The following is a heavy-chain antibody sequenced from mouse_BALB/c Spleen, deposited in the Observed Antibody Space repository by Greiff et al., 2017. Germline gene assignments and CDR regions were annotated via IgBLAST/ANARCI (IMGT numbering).Heavy chain of an antibody. V-gene: IGHV3-2*02. Sequence: VQLQQSGPGLVKPSQSLSLTCTVTGYSITSDYAWNWIRQFPGNKLEWMGYISYSGSTSYNPSLKSRISITRDTSKNQFFLQLNSVTTEDTATYYCARDYGNYGAWFAYWGQGTLVTVSA. J-gene: IGHJ3*01. CDR3: ARDYGNYGAWFAY. CDR1: GYSITSDYA. D-gene: IGHD2-1*01. CDR2: ISYSGST.